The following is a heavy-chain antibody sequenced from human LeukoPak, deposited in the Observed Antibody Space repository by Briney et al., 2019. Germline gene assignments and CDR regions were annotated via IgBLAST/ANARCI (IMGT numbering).Heavy chain of an antibody. CDR3: ARERNYGSGIMDV. CDR1: GFTFSSYR. V-gene: IGHV3-7*01. J-gene: IGHJ6*04. D-gene: IGHD3-10*01. Sequence: PGGSLRLSCAASGFTFSSYRMSSGSRAPGKGLEWVANIKQAGGEKYYVGSVKGRFTVSRDNAKNSLYLQMNSLRAEDTAVYYCARERNYGSGIMDVWGKGPTATVSS. CDR2: IKQAGGEK.